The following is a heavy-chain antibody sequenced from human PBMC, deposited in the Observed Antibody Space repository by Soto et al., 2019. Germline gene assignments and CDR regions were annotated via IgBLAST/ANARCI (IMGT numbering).Heavy chain of an antibody. CDR2: IHYSGTA. V-gene: IGHV4-31*03. CDR1: CGSITTKTYY. J-gene: IGHJ5*02. D-gene: IGHD1-20*01. CDR3: ARDIGGNNWNPNWFDS. Sequence: TLSLTCTVSCGSITTKTYYWSWIRQHPGKGLEWIGYIHYSGTAHYNPSLKSRVTISVDTSRNQFSLKLTFVTAADTAVYYCARDIGGNNWNPNWFDSWGQG.